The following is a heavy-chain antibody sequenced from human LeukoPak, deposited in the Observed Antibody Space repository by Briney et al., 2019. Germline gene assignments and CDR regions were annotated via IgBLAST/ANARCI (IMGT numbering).Heavy chain of an antibody. CDR1: GYTFTGYY. CDR2: INPNSGGT. Sequence: ASVKVSCKASGYTFTGYYMHWVRQAPGQGLEWMGWINPNSGGTNYAQKFQGRVTMTRDTSISTAYMELSRLRSDDTAVYYCARVYYPSRGMVRGVLIDYWGQGTLVTVSS. CDR3: ARVYYPSRGMVRGVLIDY. J-gene: IGHJ4*02. D-gene: IGHD3-10*01. V-gene: IGHV1-2*02.